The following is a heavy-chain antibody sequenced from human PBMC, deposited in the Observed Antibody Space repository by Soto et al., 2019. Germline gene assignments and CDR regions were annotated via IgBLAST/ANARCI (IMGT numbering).Heavy chain of an antibody. J-gene: IGHJ6*02. CDR2: ISSSGSTI. CDR1: GFTFSDYY. CDR3: ARASRKPTGTTVPNYYYYGMDV. D-gene: IGHD4-4*01. Sequence: PGGSLRLSCAASGFTFSDYYMSWIRQAPGNGLERVSYISSSGSTIYYADSVKGRFTISRDNAKSSLYLQMNSLRAEDTAVYYCARASRKPTGTTVPNYYYYGMDVWGQGTTVTVSS. V-gene: IGHV3-11*01.